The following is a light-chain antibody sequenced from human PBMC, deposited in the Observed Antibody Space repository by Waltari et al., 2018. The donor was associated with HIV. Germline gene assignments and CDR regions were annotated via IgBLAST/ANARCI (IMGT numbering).Light chain of an antibody. J-gene: IGLJ2*01. Sequence: QSALTQPASVSGSPGQSISISCDLNGYDYVSWYQRPPGKAPKVIIYEVTNRPSGLSNRFSGSKSGNTATLTISGLQPEDEADYFCTSYISGTTPVFGRGTRVTVL. V-gene: IGLV2-14*01. CDR1: DLNGYDY. CDR3: TSYISGTTPV. CDR2: EVT.